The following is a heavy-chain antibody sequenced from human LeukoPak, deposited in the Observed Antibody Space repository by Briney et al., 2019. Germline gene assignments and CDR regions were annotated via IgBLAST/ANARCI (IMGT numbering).Heavy chain of an antibody. Sequence: PGGSLRLSCAASGFTFSDYYMTWIRQAPGKGLEWVSYISSRGSTIYYADSVKGRFTISRDNAKNSLYLQLNSLRAEDTAVYYCAGDMERYCRGGSCYRGGLDYWGQGALVTVSS. J-gene: IGHJ4*02. CDR3: AGDMERYCRGGSCYRGGLDY. CDR2: ISSRGSTI. D-gene: IGHD2-15*01. CDR1: GFTFSDYY. V-gene: IGHV3-11*01.